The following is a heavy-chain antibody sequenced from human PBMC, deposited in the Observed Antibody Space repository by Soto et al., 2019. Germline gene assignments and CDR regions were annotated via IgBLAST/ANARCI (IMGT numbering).Heavy chain of an antibody. V-gene: IGHV3-23*01. CDR3: AKDLSESGGFVFDY. D-gene: IGHD3-10*01. Sequence: QPGGSLRLSCVASEFTFSNYAMSWVRQTSGKGLEWVSAISGNDDSTYYADSVKGRCIISRDNSKNTLDLQMNSLRAQDTAVYYCAKDLSESGGFVFDYWGRGIRVTVSS. CDR1: EFTFSNYA. J-gene: IGHJ4*02. CDR2: ISGNDDST.